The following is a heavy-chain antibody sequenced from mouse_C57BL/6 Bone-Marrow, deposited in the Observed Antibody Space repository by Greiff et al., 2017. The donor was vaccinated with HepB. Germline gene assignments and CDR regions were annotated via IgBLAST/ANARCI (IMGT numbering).Heavy chain of an antibody. CDR2: IYPRDGST. V-gene: IGHV1-78*01. Sequence: QVQLQQSDAELVKPGASVKISCKVSGYTFTDHTIHWMKQRPEQGLGWIGYIYPRDGSTKYNEKFKGKATLTADKSSSTSCMQLNILTAEDYAVYFCARSYDGYDAWFAYWGQGTLVTVSA. J-gene: IGHJ3*01. D-gene: IGHD2-3*01. CDR1: GYTFTDHT. CDR3: ARSYDGYDAWFAY.